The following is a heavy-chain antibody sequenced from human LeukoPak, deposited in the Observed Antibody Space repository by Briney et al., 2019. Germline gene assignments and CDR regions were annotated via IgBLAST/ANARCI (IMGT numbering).Heavy chain of an antibody. V-gene: IGHV3-23*01. CDR1: GFTFSAFA. J-gene: IGHJ4*02. D-gene: IGHD6-19*01. CDR2: ITDDGYNT. Sequence: GGSLRLSCAASGFTFSAFAMTWVRQAPGKGLEWVSTITDDGYNTYPADSVKGRITFSRDNSKNTLSLQLRSLRAEDTAVYYCAKDLSYTSGASDHWGQGTLVTVSS. CDR3: AKDLSYTSGASDH.